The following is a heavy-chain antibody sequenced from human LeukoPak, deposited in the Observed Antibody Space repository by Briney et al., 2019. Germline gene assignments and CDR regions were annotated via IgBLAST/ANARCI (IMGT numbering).Heavy chain of an antibody. V-gene: IGHV4-34*01. Sequence: SETLSLTCAVYGGSFSGYYWSWIRQPPGKGLERIGEINHSGSTNYNPSLKSRVAISVDTSKNQFSLKLSSVTAADTAVYYCARGGGWYGNFDYWGQGTLVTVSS. CDR2: INHSGST. D-gene: IGHD6-19*01. CDR1: GGSFSGYY. CDR3: ARGGGWYGNFDY. J-gene: IGHJ4*02.